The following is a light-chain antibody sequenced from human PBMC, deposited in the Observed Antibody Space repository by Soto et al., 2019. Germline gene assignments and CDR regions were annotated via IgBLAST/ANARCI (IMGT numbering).Light chain of an antibody. CDR1: QSVSSSY. CDR2: AAS. V-gene: IGKV3-20*01. Sequence: EIVLTQSPGTLSLSPGERATLSCRGSQSVSSSYLAWYQQKPGQAPRLLIYAASSRATGIPDRFSGSGSGTDFTLTISRLEPEDFAVYYCQQYGSSPGTFGQGTKVEIK. CDR3: QQYGSSPGT. J-gene: IGKJ1*01.